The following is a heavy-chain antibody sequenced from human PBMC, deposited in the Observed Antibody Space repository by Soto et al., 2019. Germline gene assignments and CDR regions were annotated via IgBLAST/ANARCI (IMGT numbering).Heavy chain of an antibody. Sequence: GGSLRLSCAASGFTFSIYALSWVRQGPGKGLEWVSGISGSGDSKHYSDSLMGRFTISRDNSKNTLYLQMNGLRAEDTAVYYCARIPYDHVWGTDRYSPNFDYWGQGTQVTVSS. J-gene: IGHJ4*02. V-gene: IGHV3-23*01. CDR3: ARIPYDHVWGTDRYSPNFDY. D-gene: IGHD3-16*02. CDR1: GFTFSIYA. CDR2: ISGSGDSK.